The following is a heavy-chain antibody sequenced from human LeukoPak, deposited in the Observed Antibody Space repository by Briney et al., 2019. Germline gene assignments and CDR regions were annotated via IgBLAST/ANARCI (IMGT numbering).Heavy chain of an antibody. V-gene: IGHV4-34*01. D-gene: IGHD5-18*01. Sequence: SETLSLTCAVYGGSFSDYYWSWIRQPPGKGLEWIGEINHSGSTNYNPSLKSRVTISVDTSKNQFSLKLSSVTAADTAVYYCARIYTAMGYGYFDYWGKGNMVTVSS. CDR3: ARIYTAMGYGYFDY. CDR1: GGSFSDYY. CDR2: INHSGST. J-gene: IGHJ4*02.